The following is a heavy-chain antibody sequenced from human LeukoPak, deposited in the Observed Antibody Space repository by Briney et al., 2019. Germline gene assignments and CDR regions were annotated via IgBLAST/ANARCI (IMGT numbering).Heavy chain of an antibody. V-gene: IGHV6-1*01. Sequence: SQTLSLTCAISGDSVSSSSAAWNWTRQSPSRGLEWLGRTYYRSKWYDEYAVSVKSRITTNPDTSKNQFSLQLNSVTPEDTAVYYCARGAPGTQRLDYWGQGTLVAVSS. CDR3: ARGAPGTQRLDY. D-gene: IGHD6-13*01. J-gene: IGHJ4*02. CDR2: TYYRSKWYD. CDR1: GDSVSSSSAA.